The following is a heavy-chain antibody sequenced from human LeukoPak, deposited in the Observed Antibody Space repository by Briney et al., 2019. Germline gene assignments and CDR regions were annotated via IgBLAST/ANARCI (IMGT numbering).Heavy chain of an antibody. CDR2: ISYDGSNK. CDR1: GFTVSSNY. Sequence: GGSLRLSCAASGFTVSSNYMSWVRQAPGKGLEWVAVISYDGSNKYYADSVKGRFTISRDNSKNTLYLQMNSLRAEDTAVYYCARDPGLVVPAADAFDIWGQGTMVTVSS. D-gene: IGHD2-2*01. V-gene: IGHV3-30-3*01. CDR3: ARDPGLVVPAADAFDI. J-gene: IGHJ3*02.